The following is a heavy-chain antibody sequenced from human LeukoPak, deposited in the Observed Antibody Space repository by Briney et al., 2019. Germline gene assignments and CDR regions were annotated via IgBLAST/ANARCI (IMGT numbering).Heavy chain of an antibody. CDR3: SRPYYYDSRIDP. J-gene: IGHJ5*02. Sequence: PSQTLSLTCTVSGGSISSGDYYWSWIRQPPGKGLEWIGYAYYSGSTYYNPSLKSRATISVDTSKNQFSLKLTSVTAADTAVYYCSRPYYYDSRIDPWGQGTLVTVSS. V-gene: IGHV4-30-4*01. CDR1: GGSISSGDYY. CDR2: AYYSGST. D-gene: IGHD3-22*01.